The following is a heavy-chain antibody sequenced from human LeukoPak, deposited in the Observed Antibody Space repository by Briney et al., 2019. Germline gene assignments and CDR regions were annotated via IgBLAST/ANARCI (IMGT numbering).Heavy chain of an antibody. CDR2: IRSDGSTI. D-gene: IGHD3-22*01. CDR1: GFTFSDYD. Sequence: GGSLRLSCSAPGFTFSDYDVNWIRQAPGKGLEWVSYIRSDGSTIYDADSVKGRFFISRDNARNSLYPQMNGLRAEDTAVYYCAREGRGYYGDFDYWGQGTLVTVSS. CDR3: AREGRGYYGDFDY. V-gene: IGHV3-11*01. J-gene: IGHJ4*02.